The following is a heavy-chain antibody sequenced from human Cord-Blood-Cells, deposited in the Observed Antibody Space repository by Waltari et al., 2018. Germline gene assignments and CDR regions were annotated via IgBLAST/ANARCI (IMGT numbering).Heavy chain of an antibody. CDR2: INHSGST. CDR1: GGSFSGYY. CDR3: ARAYGDIVVVPAAMIFDY. Sequence: QVQLQQWGAGLLKPSETLSLTCAVYGGSFSGYYWSWFRQPPGRGREWTGEINHSGSTNYNPSLKSRVTISVDTSKNQFSLKLSSVTAADTAVYYCARAYGDIVVVPAAMIFDYWGQGTLVTVSS. J-gene: IGHJ4*02. D-gene: IGHD2-2*01. V-gene: IGHV4-34*01.